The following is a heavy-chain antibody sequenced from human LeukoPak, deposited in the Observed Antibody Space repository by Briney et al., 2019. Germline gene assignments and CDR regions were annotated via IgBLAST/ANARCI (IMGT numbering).Heavy chain of an antibody. CDR3: VRDPPEWELPQDY. D-gene: IGHD1-26*01. CDR1: GFTFSTFW. Sequence: GRSLRLSCAASGFTFSTFWMYWVRQAPGKGLVWVSRINSDGSSTSYADSVKGRFTTSRDNAKNTLYLQMNSLRAEDTAVYYCVRDPPEWELPQDYWGRGTLVAVSS. J-gene: IGHJ4*02. CDR2: INSDGSST. V-gene: IGHV3-74*01.